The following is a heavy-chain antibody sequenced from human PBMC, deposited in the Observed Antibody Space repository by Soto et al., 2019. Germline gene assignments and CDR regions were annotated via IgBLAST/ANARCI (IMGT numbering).Heavy chain of an antibody. CDR3: ARAPGGWFGEFKLYYFDY. CDR1: GGSISSYY. J-gene: IGHJ4*02. Sequence: LTCTVSGGSISSYYWSWIRQPPGKGLEWIGYIYYSGSTNYNPSLKSRVTISVDTSKNQFSLKLSSVTAADTAVYYCARAPGGWFGEFKLYYFDYWGQGTLVTVSS. CDR2: IYYSGST. D-gene: IGHD3-10*01. V-gene: IGHV4-59*01.